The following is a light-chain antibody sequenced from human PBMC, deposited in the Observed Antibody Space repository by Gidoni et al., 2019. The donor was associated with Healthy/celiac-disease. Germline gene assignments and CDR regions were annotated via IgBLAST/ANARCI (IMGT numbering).Light chain of an antibody. Sequence: DIHLTQSPSFLSASLGDRVTITCRASQGISTFLAWYQQKPGRAPKLLISASSTLQRGVPSRFSGSGSGREFALTISSLQPEDFATYYCQQVDSYPTFGQGTRLEIK. V-gene: IGKV1-9*01. CDR2: ASS. CDR1: QGISTF. CDR3: QQVDSYPT. J-gene: IGKJ5*01.